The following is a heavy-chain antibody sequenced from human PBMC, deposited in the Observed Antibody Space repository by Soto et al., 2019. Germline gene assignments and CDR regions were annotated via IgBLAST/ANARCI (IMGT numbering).Heavy chain of an antibody. Sequence: GGSLRLSCAASGFTFKNFAMSWIRQAPGKGLEWVSRINTDGTGTSYADSVKGRFTISRDNAKNSLYLQMNSLRAEDTAVYYCARDLSALYGMDVWGQGTTVTVSS. D-gene: IGHD3-3*01. J-gene: IGHJ6*02. V-gene: IGHV3-74*01. CDR2: INTDGTGT. CDR3: ARDLSALYGMDV. CDR1: GFTFKNFA.